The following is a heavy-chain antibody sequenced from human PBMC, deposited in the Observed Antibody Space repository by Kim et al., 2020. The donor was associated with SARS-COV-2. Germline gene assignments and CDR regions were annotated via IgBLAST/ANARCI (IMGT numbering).Heavy chain of an antibody. D-gene: IGHD4-17*01. V-gene: IGHV3-23*01. Sequence: GGSLRLSCAVSGFTFSSYAMSWVRQAPGKGLEWVSTISNSGGSTYYADSVKGRFTISRDNSKNTLYLQMNSLRAEETAVYYCAKVLVTTTVTRLDYWGQGALVTVAS. CDR3: AKVLVTTTVTRLDY. CDR2: ISNSGGST. CDR1: GFTFSSYA. J-gene: IGHJ4*02.